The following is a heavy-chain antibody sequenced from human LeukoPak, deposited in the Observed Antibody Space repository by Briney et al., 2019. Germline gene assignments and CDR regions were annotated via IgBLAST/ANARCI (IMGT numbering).Heavy chain of an antibody. CDR1: GFTFSTYS. J-gene: IGHJ5*02. CDR2: IPGSSSFI. CDR3: ARNYDSSGYGYNWFDP. Sequence: PGGSLRLSCAASGFTFSTYSMNWVRQAPGKGLEWVSSIPGSSSFIYYADSVKGRFTISRDNAKNSLHLQMNSLRAEDTAVYYCARNYDSSGYGYNWFDPWGQGTLVTVSS. D-gene: IGHD3-22*01. V-gene: IGHV3-21*01.